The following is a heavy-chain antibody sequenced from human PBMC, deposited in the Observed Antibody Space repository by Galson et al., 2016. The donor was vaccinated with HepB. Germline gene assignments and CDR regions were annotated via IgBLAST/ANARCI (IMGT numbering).Heavy chain of an antibody. CDR2: NYPRRSH. D-gene: IGHD1-26*01. Sequence: ATLSLTCAVSGSSVTSGGSISNSTWWSWVRQPPGKGLEWTGENYPRRSHNYHPSLKSRVTMSVDKSNNQFSLNLRSVTAADTAVYYCARGLVGGTGGRHWGQGTLVTVSS. CDR1: GSSVTSGGSISNSTW. CDR3: ARGLVGGTGGRH. J-gene: IGHJ4*02. V-gene: IGHV4-4*02.